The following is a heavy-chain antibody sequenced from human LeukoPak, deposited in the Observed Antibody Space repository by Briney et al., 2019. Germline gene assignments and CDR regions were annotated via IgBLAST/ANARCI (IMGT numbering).Heavy chain of an antibody. Sequence: SETLSLTCVVSGGSLHRSFWTWVRQPPGKGLEWIGRIYSSGTTDYSPSLKSRLTISIDTSKNQFSLRLASVTAADTAVYYCGRRPAVDGPIDNWGQGIPVAVSS. CDR1: GGSLHRSF. CDR3: GRRPAVDGPIDN. V-gene: IGHV4-59*01. CDR2: IYSSGTT. D-gene: IGHD3/OR15-3a*01. J-gene: IGHJ4*02.